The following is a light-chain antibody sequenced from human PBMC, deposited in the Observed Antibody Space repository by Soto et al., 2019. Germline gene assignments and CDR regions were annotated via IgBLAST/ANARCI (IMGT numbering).Light chain of an antibody. CDR1: FSDIGSYNL. Sequence: QSVLTQPASVSGSPGQSITISCTGSFSDIGSYNLVSWYQQHPGKAPKLMIYEVMKRPSGVSDRFSGSKSGNTASLTISGLQAEDEAHYYCCSYAGRSSSLFGGGTKVTVL. V-gene: IGLV2-23*02. CDR2: EVM. CDR3: CSYAGRSSSL. J-gene: IGLJ2*01.